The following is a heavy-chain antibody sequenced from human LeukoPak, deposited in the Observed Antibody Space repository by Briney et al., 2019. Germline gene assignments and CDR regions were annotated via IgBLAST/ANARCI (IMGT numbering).Heavy chain of an antibody. CDR3: THTVDYGGNPNDY. J-gene: IGHJ4*02. V-gene: IGHV2-5*01. CDR1: GFSLSSGVVG. Sequence: ESGPTLVKPTQPLTLTFTFSGFSLSSGVVGVGWIRQPPGKALEWLALICWNDDKRYSPSLKNRLTITKDTSENQVVLTLTNMEPVDTATYYCTHTVDYGGNPNDYWGQGTLVTVSS. CDR2: ICWNDDK. D-gene: IGHD4-23*01.